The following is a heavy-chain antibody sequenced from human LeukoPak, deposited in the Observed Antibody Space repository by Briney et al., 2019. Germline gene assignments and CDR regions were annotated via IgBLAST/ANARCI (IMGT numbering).Heavy chain of an antibody. J-gene: IGHJ6*03. CDR1: GFTFSSYS. CDR2: ITRSSIYI. D-gene: IGHD7-27*01. CDR3: ARDPGDYYMDV. Sequence: GGSLRLSCAASGFTFSSYSMDWVRQAPGKGLEWVSCITRSSIYIYYADSVEGRFTISRDNAKNSLYLQMNSLRAEDTAVYYCARDPGDYYMDVWGKGTTVTVSS. V-gene: IGHV3-21*01.